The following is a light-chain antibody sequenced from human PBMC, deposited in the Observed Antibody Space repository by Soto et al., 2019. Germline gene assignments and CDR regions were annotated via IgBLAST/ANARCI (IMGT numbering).Light chain of an antibody. CDR1: QTISSW. V-gene: IGKV1-5*03. CDR2: KAS. Sequence: DIQMTQSPSTLSASVGDRVTITCRASQTISSWLAWYQQKPGKAPKLLIYKASTLKSGVPSRFSGSGSGTDFTLTINSLQPEDFATYYCLQDYNYPYTFGQGTKVDI. CDR3: LQDYNYPYT. J-gene: IGKJ2*01.